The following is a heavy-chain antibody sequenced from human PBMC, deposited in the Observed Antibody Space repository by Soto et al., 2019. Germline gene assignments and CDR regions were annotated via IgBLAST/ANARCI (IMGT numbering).Heavy chain of an antibody. D-gene: IGHD6-19*01. CDR3: ARLHSSGDPEIDY. CDR2: IIPILGIA. V-gene: IGHV1-69*02. CDR1: GGTFSSYT. J-gene: IGHJ4*02. Sequence: QVQLVQSGAEVKKPGSSVKVSCKASGGTFSSYTISWVRQAPGQGLEWMGRIIPILGIANYAQKFQGRVTITADKSTSTAYMELSSLRSEDTAVYYCARLHSSGDPEIDYWGQGTLVTVSS.